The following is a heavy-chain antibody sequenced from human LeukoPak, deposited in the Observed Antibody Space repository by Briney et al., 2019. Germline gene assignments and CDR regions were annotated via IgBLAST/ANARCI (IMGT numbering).Heavy chain of an antibody. CDR1: GFSFSTSG. CDR2: LQNDGSEK. J-gene: IGHJ4*02. D-gene: IGHD6-13*01. V-gene: IGHV3-33*05. CDR3: ARESSRIAIGTLDF. Sequence: GRSLRLSCAPSGFSFSTSGMRWVRQAPGEGLEWVGFLQNDGSEKYFADSVKGRFTISRDNSKNTLYLQMNSLRAEDTAVYYCARESSRIAIGTLDFWGQGTLVTVSS.